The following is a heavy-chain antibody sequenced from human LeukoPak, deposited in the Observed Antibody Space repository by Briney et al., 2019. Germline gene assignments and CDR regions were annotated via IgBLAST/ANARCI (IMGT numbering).Heavy chain of an antibody. Sequence: GEFLKISCKGSGYSFSNYWIGWVRQMPGKGLEWMAIINPGNSDTKYNPAFQGQVTISADKSISTAYLQWGSLKASDSAMYYCARRSSSEFWGQGTLVTVSS. CDR3: ARRSSSEF. CDR2: INPGNSDT. CDR1: GYSFSNYW. J-gene: IGHJ4*02. V-gene: IGHV5-51*01. D-gene: IGHD6-6*01.